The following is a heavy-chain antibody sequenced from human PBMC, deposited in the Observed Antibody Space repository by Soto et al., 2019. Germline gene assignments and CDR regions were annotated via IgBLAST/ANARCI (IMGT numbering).Heavy chain of an antibody. CDR1: GGSISSGDYY. CDR2: IYYSGST. J-gene: IGHJ3*02. Sequence: LSLTCTVSGGSISSGDYYWSLIRQPPWKGLEWIVYIYYSGSTYYNPSLKSRVTISVDTSKNQFSLKLSSATAADTAVYYCARGVTFGGVIVRGNHAFDIWGQGTMVTVSS. V-gene: IGHV4-30-4*01. D-gene: IGHD3-16*02. CDR3: ARGVTFGGVIVRGNHAFDI.